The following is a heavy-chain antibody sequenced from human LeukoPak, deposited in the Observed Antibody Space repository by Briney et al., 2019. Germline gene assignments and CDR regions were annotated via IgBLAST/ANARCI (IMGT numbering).Heavy chain of an antibody. CDR1: GGTFSSYA. D-gene: IGHD6-13*01. CDR3: AAGYSSSWTPIDY. V-gene: IGHV1-69*04. J-gene: IGHJ4*02. Sequence: SVKVSCKASGGTFSSYAISWVRQAPGQGLEWMGRIIPILGIANYAQKFQGRVTITADKSTSTAYMELSSLRSEDTAVYYCAAGYSSSWTPIDYWGQGTLVTVSS. CDR2: IIPILGIA.